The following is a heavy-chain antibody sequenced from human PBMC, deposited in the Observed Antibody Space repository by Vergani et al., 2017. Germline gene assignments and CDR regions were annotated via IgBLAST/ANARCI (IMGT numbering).Heavy chain of an antibody. CDR2: ISGDNGNT. D-gene: IGHD2-2*01. V-gene: IGHV1-18*01. J-gene: IGHJ6*02. CDR3: ARDPDIVVVPAAPYYYYYYGMDF. Sequence: QVQLVQSGAEVKKPGSSVKVSCKASGGTFSSYAISWVRQAPGQGLQWVGWISGDNGNTNYAQNLQGRVTMTTDTSTSTAYMELRSLRSDDTAVYYCARDPDIVVVPAAPYYYYYYGMDFWGQGTTVTVSS. CDR1: GGTFSSYA.